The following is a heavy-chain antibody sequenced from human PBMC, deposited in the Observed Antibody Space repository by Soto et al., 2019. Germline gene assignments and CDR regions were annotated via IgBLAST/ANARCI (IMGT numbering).Heavy chain of an antibody. Sequence: EVQLVESGGGLVKPGGSLRLSCAASGFTFSSYSMNWVRQAPGKGLEWVSSISSSSSYIYYADSVKGRFTISRDNAKNSLYLQMNSLRAEDTAVYYCARDGYSSSWYQGYYFDYWGQGTLVTVSS. CDR3: ARDGYSSSWYQGYYFDY. D-gene: IGHD6-13*01. CDR2: ISSSSSYI. J-gene: IGHJ4*02. V-gene: IGHV3-21*01. CDR1: GFTFSSYS.